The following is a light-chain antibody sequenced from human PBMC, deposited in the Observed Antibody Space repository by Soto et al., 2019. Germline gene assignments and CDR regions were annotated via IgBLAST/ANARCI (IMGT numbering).Light chain of an antibody. CDR3: QQYNNGPPET. Sequence: ELVLTQSPGSLSLSPLERATRSCTASRSVSSSLSWYQQKPVLAPGLLIYGPATRATGIPDRFSGSGSGTEFTLTISSRQSEDFAVYYCQQYNNGPPETFGQGTKVDIK. V-gene: IGKV3D-15*01. J-gene: IGKJ1*01. CDR2: GPA. CDR1: RSVSSS.